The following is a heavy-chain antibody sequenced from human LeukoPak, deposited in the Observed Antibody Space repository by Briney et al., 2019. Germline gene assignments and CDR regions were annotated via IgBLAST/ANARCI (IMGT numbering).Heavy chain of an antibody. V-gene: IGHV3-21*01. CDR2: ISSSSSYI. CDR1: GFTFSSYE. D-gene: IGHD5-12*01. CDR3: ARDLSGYAFFDY. Sequence: PGGSLRLSCAASGFTFSSYEMNWVRQAPGKGLEWVSSISSSSSYIYYADSVKGRFTISRDNAKNSLYLQMNSLRAEDTAVYYCARDLSGYAFFDYWGQGTLVTVSS. J-gene: IGHJ4*02.